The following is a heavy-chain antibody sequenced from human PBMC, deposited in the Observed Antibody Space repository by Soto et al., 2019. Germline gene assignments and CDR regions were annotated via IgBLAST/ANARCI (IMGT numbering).Heavy chain of an antibody. Sequence: QVQLVQSGAEVKKPGSSVKVSCKASGGTFSSYAISWVRQAPGQGLEWMGGIIPIFGTANYAPKFQGRVTITADESTSTAYMELSSLRSEDTAVDYCARDLEVRGVRENSFGWGQGTLVTVSS. CDR2: IIPIFGTA. V-gene: IGHV1-69*01. J-gene: IGHJ4*02. CDR1: GGTFSSYA. D-gene: IGHD3-10*01. CDR3: ARDLEVRGVRENSFG.